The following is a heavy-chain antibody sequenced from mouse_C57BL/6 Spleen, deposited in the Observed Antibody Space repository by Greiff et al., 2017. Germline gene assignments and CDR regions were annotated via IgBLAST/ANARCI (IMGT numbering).Heavy chain of an antibody. D-gene: IGHD2-5*01. CDR2: ISYDGSN. CDR3: AREGSKAFAY. V-gene: IGHV3-6*01. J-gene: IGHJ3*01. CDR1: GYSITSGYY. Sequence: EVQVVESGPGLVKPSQSLSLTCSVTGYSITSGYYWNWIRQFPGNKLEWMGYISYDGSNNYNPSLKNRISITRDTSKNQFFLKLNSVTTEDTATYYCAREGSKAFAYWGQGTLVTVSA.